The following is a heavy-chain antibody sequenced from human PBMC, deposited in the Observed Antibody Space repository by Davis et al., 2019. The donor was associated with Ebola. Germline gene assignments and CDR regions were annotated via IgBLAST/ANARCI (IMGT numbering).Heavy chain of an antibody. J-gene: IGHJ6*02. V-gene: IGHV4-61*01. CDR3: ARDSAAAGGMDV. D-gene: IGHD6-13*01. Sequence: PSETLSLTCTVSGGSVSSGSYYWSWIRQPPGKGLEWIGYIYYSGSTYYNPSLKSRVTISVDTSKNQFSLKLSSVTAADTAVYYCARDSAAAGGMDVWGQGTTVTVSS. CDR2: IYYSGST. CDR1: GGSVSSGSYY.